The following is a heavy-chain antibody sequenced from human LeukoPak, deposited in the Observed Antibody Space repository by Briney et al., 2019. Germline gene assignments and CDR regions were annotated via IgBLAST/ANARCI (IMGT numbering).Heavy chain of an antibody. D-gene: IGHD3-10*01. CDR3: SGSMIRADMDV. V-gene: IGHV4-4*07. CDR2: IYTSGST. J-gene: IGHJ6*02. CDR1: GGSISTYY. Sequence: TSETLSLTCTVSGGSISTYYWSWIRQPAGKGLEWIGRIYTSGSTNYNPSLKSRVTMSVDTSKNQFSLKLSSVTAADTAVYYCSGSMIRADMDVWGQGTTVTVSS.